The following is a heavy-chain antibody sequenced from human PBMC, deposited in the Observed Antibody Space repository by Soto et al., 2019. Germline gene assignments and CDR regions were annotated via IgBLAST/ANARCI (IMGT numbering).Heavy chain of an antibody. J-gene: IGHJ5*02. Sequence: SETLSLTCTVSGGSISSYYWSWIRQPPGKGLEWIGYIYYSGSTNYNPSLKSRVTISVDTSKNQFSLKLSSVTAADTAVYYCAREIMNNDSSGYFLDPWGQGTLVTVSS. D-gene: IGHD3-22*01. CDR3: AREIMNNDSSGYFLDP. CDR2: IYYSGST. V-gene: IGHV4-59*01. CDR1: GGSISSYY.